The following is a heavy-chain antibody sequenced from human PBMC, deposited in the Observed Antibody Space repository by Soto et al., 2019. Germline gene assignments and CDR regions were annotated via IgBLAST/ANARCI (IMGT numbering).Heavy chain of an antibody. CDR2: INAGNGNT. Sequence: ASVKVSCKASGYTFTSYAMHWVRPAPGQRLEWMGWINAGNGNTKYSQKFQGRVTITRDTSASTAYMELSSLRSEDTAVYYCARVGSRTSGYSSSWPHYWVWFAPWGKETLVPVSS. CDR3: ARVGSRTSGYSSSWPHYWVWFAP. D-gene: IGHD6-13*01. J-gene: IGHJ5*02. CDR1: GYTFTSYA. V-gene: IGHV1-3*01.